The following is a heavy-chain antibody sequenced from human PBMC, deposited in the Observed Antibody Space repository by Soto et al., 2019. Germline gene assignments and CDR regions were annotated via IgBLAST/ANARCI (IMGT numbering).Heavy chain of an antibody. CDR1: GFTFSSYG. CDR2: IWYDGSNK. Sequence: GGSLRLSCAASGFTFSSYGMHWVRQAPGKGLEWVAVIWYDGSNKYYADSVKGRFTISRDNSKNTLYLQMNSLRAEDTAVYYCARGNYDILTGYPFDYWGQGTLVTVSS. CDR3: ARGNYDILTGYPFDY. V-gene: IGHV3-33*01. J-gene: IGHJ4*02. D-gene: IGHD3-9*01.